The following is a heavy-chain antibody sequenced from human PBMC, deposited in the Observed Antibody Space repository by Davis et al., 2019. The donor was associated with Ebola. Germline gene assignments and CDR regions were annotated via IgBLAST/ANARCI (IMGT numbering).Heavy chain of an antibody. CDR1: GGSVSSSTYY. J-gene: IGHJ1*01. V-gene: IGHV4-39*01. D-gene: IGHD3-22*01. CDR3: ARQNWSGRNVVVITYFQH. CDR2: VYYSGTT. Sequence: MPSETLSLTCTVSGGSVSSSTYYWGWIRQPPGKGLEWIGSVYYSGTTYYNPSLKSRVTLSVDTSNNQFSLNLSSVTAADTAVYYCARQNWSGRNVVVITYFQHWGQGTLVTVSS.